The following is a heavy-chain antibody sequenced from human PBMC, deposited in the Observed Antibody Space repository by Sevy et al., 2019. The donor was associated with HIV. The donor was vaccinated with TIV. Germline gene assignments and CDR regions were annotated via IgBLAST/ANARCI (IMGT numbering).Heavy chain of an antibody. J-gene: IGHJ6*02. CDR1: GLTFSSYS. D-gene: IGHD3-10*01. Sequence: GGSLRLSCVASGLTFSSYSMKWVRQAPGKGLEWVSFISSSSSYIYYPDSVKGRFTISRANAKKSLYLQVNSLRAEDTAVYYCARDRDGSGSSGGYGMDVWGQGTTVTVSS. V-gene: IGHV3-21*01. CDR3: ARDRDGSGSSGGYGMDV. CDR2: ISSSSSYI.